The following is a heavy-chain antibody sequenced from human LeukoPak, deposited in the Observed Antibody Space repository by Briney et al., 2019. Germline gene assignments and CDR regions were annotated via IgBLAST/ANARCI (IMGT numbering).Heavy chain of an antibody. CDR3: ARVPTGMDYYYYMDV. D-gene: IGHD1-14*01. Sequence: GGSLRLSCAASGFTFDDYAMHWVRQAPGKGLEWVSGISWNSGSIGYADSVKGRFTISRDNAKNSLYLQMNSLRAEDTAVYYCARVPTGMDYYYYMDVWGKGTTVTVSS. CDR2: ISWNSGSI. CDR1: GFTFDDYA. J-gene: IGHJ6*03. V-gene: IGHV3-9*01.